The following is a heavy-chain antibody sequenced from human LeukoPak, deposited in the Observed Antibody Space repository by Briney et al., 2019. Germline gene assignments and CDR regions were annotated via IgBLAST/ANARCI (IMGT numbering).Heavy chain of an antibody. CDR1: GYTFTSYG. D-gene: IGHD6-13*01. Sequence: ASVKVSCKASGYTFTSYGISWVRQAPGQGLEWMGWISADNGNTNYAQKLQGRVTMTTDTSTSTAYMELRSLRSDDTAVYYCARSRTAAGSFVYWGQGTLVTVSS. J-gene: IGHJ4*02. CDR3: ARSRTAAGSFVY. V-gene: IGHV1-18*01. CDR2: ISADNGNT.